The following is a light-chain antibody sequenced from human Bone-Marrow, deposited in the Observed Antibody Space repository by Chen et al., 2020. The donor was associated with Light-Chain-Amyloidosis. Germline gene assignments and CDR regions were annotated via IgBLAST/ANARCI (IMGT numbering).Light chain of an antibody. Sequence: EIVLTQSPGTLSLSPGERATLSCRASQSVSSSYLAWSHQKPGQAPRLLIYGSSSMATGIPDRFSGSGSGTDFTLTISRLEPEDFAVYYCQQYGSSPWTFGQGTKVEIK. J-gene: IGKJ1*01. CDR2: GSS. CDR3: QQYGSSPWT. CDR1: QSVSSSY. V-gene: IGKV3-20*01.